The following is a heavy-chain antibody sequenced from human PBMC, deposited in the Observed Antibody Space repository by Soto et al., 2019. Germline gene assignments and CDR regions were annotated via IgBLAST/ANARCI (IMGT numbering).Heavy chain of an antibody. CDR3: ARDIDYYDSSGYQDY. CDR2: INTRGNII. J-gene: IGHJ4*02. D-gene: IGHD3-22*01. V-gene: IGHV3-48*03. CDR1: GFIFSRYE. Sequence: GGSLRLSCAASGFIFSRYEMNWVRQAPGKGLERVSYINTRGNIIHYADSVKGRFTISRDNAENSLYLQMNSLRAEDTAVYYCARDIDYYDSSGYQDYWGQGSLVTVSS.